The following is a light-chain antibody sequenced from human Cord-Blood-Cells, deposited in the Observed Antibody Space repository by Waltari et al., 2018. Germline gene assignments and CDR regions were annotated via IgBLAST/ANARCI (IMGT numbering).Light chain of an antibody. CDR1: QSISSY. V-gene: IGKV1-39*01. CDR2: AAS. J-gene: IGKJ1*01. CDR3: QQSYSTPQT. Sequence: EIQMTQSPSSLSASVGERVTITCRASQSISSYLNWYQQKPGKAPKLLIYAASSLQSGVPSRFSGSGSGTDFTLTISSLQPEDFATYYCQQSYSTPQTFGQGTKVEIK.